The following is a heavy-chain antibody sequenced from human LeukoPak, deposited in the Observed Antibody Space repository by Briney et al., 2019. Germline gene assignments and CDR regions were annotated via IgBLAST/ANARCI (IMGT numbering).Heavy chain of an antibody. CDR1: GFTFSTYW. CDR2: INTVGSRT. Sequence: GGSLRLSCAASGFTFSTYWMHWVRQAPGKGLVWVSHINTVGSRTGYTDSVRGRFTVSRDNAKNTLYLQMNSLRAEDTAVYYCAFGTVSQSFNHWGQGTLVTVSS. CDR3: AFGTVSQSFNH. D-gene: IGHD3-10*01. V-gene: IGHV3-74*01. J-gene: IGHJ4*02.